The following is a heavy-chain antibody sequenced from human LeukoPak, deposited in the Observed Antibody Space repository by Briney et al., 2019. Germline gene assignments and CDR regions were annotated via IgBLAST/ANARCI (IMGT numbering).Heavy chain of an antibody. CDR2: IYYSGRT. CDR1: GDSVSRSDSY. D-gene: IGHD3-3*01. Sequence: SETLSLTCSVSGDSVSRSDSYWDWIRQPPGKGLEWIGTIYYSGRTYYSPSLKSRVTMSVDPSNNQFSLNLRSVTAADTAVYYCARHFHYDFWSGYYRQNRQNRDHYYYMDVWGKGTTVTVSS. CDR3: ARHFHYDFWSGYYRQNRQNRDHYYYMDV. J-gene: IGHJ6*03. V-gene: IGHV4-39*01.